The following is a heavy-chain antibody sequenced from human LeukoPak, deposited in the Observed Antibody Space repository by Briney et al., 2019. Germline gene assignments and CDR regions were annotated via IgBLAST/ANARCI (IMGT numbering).Heavy chain of an antibody. CDR3: GIHXYDSSGSRFDY. CDR2: IYPGDSDT. J-gene: IGHJ4*02. D-gene: IGHD3-22*01. CDR1: GYTFASYW. V-gene: IGHV5-51*01. Sequence: GESLKISCKGSGYTFASYWVGWVRQMPGKGLEYMGIIYPGDSDTRYSPSFQGQVTISADKSITTAYLQWSSLKASDTAVYYCGIHXYDSSGSRFDYWGQGTLVTVSS.